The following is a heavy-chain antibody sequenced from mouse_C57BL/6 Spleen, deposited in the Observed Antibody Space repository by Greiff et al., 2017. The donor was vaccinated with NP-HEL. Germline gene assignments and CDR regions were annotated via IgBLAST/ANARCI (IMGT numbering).Heavy chain of an antibody. CDR3: ARQDVEEGYFDV. CDR2: IYPGDGDT. V-gene: IGHV1-82*01. Sequence: VQRVESGPELVKPGASVKISCKASGYAFSSSWMNWVKQRPGKGLEWIGRIYPGDGDTNYNGKFKGKATLTADKSSSTAYMQLSSLTSEDSAVYFCARQDVEEGYFDVWGTGTTVTVSS. CDR1: GYAFSSSW. J-gene: IGHJ1*03.